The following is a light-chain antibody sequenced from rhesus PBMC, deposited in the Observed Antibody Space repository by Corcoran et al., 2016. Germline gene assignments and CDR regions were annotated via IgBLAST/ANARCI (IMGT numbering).Light chain of an antibody. CDR3: QQYSNWPLT. CDR2: GAS. V-gene: IGKV3-42*03. J-gene: IGKJ4*01. Sequence: EIVMTQSPATLSLSPGERATLSCRASQSVSSSLAWYQQKPGPAPRIPIYGASSRATGIPDRFSGSGSGTEFTLTISSLEPEDFAVYYCQQYSNWPLTFGGGTKVEIK. CDR1: QSVSSS.